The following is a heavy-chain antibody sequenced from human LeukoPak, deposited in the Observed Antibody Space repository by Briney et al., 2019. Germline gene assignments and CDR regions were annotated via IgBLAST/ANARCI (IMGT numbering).Heavy chain of an antibody. CDR3: ASLGRSFDY. V-gene: IGHV3-74*01. Sequence: GGSLRLSCAASGFTFSNYWIHWFRQAPGKGLVWVSRINSDGNSTSYADSVKGRFTISRDNAKNTLYLQMNSLRDEDTAVYYCASLGRSFDYWGQGTLVTVSS. J-gene: IGHJ4*02. D-gene: IGHD1-26*01. CDR1: GFTFSNYW. CDR2: INSDGNST.